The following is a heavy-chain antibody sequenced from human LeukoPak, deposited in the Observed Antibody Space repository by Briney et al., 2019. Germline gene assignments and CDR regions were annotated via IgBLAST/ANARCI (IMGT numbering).Heavy chain of an antibody. CDR1: GFTFSTYW. Sequence: GGSLRLSCAASGFTFSTYWMTWVRQAPGKGLEWVASLNQDGSEKYYVDSVKGRFTISRDNAQKSLYLEMKSLSAKDTAVYYCARAVTSTEGYWGQGTLVTVSS. CDR3: ARAVTSTEGY. J-gene: IGHJ4*02. V-gene: IGHV3-7*03. CDR2: LNQDGSEK.